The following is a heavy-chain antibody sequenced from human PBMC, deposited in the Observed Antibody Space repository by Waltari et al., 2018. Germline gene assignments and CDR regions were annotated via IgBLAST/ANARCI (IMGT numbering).Heavy chain of an antibody. J-gene: IGHJ4*02. V-gene: IGHV4-4*02. CDR3: AREWPPESSGWYVGFDY. D-gene: IGHD6-19*01. CDR1: GGSISSSNW. CDR2: IYHSGST. Sequence: QVQLQESGPGLVKPSGTLSLTCAVSGGSISSSNWWSWVRQPPGKGLEWIGEIYHSGSTNYNPSLKSRVTISVDKSKNQFSLKLSSVTAADTAVYYCAREWPPESSGWYVGFDYWGQGTLVTVSS.